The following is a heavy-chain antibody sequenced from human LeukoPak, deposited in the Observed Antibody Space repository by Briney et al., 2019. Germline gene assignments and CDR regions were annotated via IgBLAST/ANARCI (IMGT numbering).Heavy chain of an antibody. V-gene: IGHV4-39*07. D-gene: IGHD2-2*01. J-gene: IGHJ6*03. CDR1: GGSISSSTYY. CDR2: IYYSGST. Sequence: SETLSLTCTVSGGSISSSTYYWGWIRQPPGKGLEWIGNIYYSGSTYYNPSLKSRVTISVNTSKNQFSLKLSSVIAADTAVYYCARTTEGYCSSASCFGFSYSYYMDVWGKGTTVTIS. CDR3: ARTTEGYCSSASCFGFSYSYYMDV.